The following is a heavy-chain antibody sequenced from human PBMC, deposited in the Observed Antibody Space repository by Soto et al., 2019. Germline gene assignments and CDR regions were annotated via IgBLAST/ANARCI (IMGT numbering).Heavy chain of an antibody. CDR3: ARAYRENYFYAMDV. CDR2: IIPMFGIG. D-gene: IGHD1-26*01. V-gene: IGHV1-69*13. Sequence: SVRVSCKASGGSFSNYAISWVRQAPGQGLEWMGGIIPMFGIGNYAEKFLGRVTITADESTSTSHMELSSLRSEDTAVYFCARAYRENYFYAMDVWGQGTTVTVSS. CDR1: GGSFSNYA. J-gene: IGHJ6*02.